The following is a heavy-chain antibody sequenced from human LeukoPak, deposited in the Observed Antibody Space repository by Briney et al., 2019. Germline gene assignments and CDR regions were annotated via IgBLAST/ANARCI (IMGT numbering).Heavy chain of an antibody. Sequence: KPSETLSLTCAVSGYSITSGYHWGWVRQPPGKGLEWIGSMFHAGNTYYNPSLKSRVTMSIDTSMNHFSLNLISVTAADTAVYYCARTRYCIGETCFSPDLLDTWSRGTLVTVSS. V-gene: IGHV4-38-2*01. CDR2: MFHAGNT. J-gene: IGHJ5*02. CDR3: ARTRYCIGETCFSPDLLDT. D-gene: IGHD2-15*01. CDR1: GYSITSGYH.